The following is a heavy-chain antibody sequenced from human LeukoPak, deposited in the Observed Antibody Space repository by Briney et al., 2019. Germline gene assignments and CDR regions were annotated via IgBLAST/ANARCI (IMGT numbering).Heavy chain of an antibody. V-gene: IGHV4-39*01. D-gene: IGHD5-12*01. Sequence: SQTLSLTCTVSGDSINTKNCYWGWIRQPPGRGLEWIGSFYYGGNTYYNPSHKSRVTISVDTSNNQFSLKVSSVIAADTAVYYCAKHAVVDAFPRYFEHWGQGTLVTVSS. CDR3: AKHAVVDAFPRYFEH. J-gene: IGHJ4*03. CDR2: FYYGGNT. CDR1: GDSINTKNCY.